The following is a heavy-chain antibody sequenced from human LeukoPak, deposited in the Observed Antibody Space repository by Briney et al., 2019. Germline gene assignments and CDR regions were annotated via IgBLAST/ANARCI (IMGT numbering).Heavy chain of an antibody. CDR3: AKHLQKMSESADRFSPFDY. CDR1: GFTFSNYA. Sequence: GGSLRLSCAASGFTFSNYAMSWVRQAPGRGLDWVSSIDNSGGRTFYADSVKGRFTFSRDNSRNTLYLQVNSLRVEDTAVYYCAKHLQKMSESADRFSPFDYWGQGALVTVSS. CDR2: IDNSGGRT. V-gene: IGHV3-23*01. D-gene: IGHD3-16*02. J-gene: IGHJ4*02.